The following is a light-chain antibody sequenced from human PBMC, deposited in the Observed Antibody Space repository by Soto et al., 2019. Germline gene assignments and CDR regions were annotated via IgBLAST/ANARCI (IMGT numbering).Light chain of an antibody. Sequence: DIQMTQSPSTLSASVGNRVTITCRASQRISSWLAWYQQKPGKAPKLLIYDASSLESGVPSRFSGSGSGTEFTLTISSLQPDDFATYYCQQYNSYSWTFGQGTKV. J-gene: IGKJ1*01. CDR3: QQYNSYSWT. CDR1: QRISSW. CDR2: DAS. V-gene: IGKV1-5*01.